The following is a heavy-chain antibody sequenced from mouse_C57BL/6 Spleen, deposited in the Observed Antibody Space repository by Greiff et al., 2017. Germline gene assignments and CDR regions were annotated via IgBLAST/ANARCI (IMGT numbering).Heavy chain of an antibody. D-gene: IGHD4-1*01. CDR1: GYTFTTYP. CDR2: FHPYNDDT. CDR3: ARKRLTGTWFAY. V-gene: IGHV1-47*01. Sequence: QVQLQQSGAELVKPGASVKLSCKASGYTFTTYPLEWMKQNHGKSLEWIGNFHPYNDDTTYNEKFKGKATLTVEKSSSTVYLELSRLTSDDSAVYYCARKRLTGTWFAYWGQGTLVTVSA. J-gene: IGHJ3*01.